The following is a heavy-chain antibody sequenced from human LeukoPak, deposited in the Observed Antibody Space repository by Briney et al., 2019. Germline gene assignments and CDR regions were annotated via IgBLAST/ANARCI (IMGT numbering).Heavy chain of an antibody. CDR1: GGSISRYY. CDR3: ARVYYSSSYDYWYFDL. CDR2: KDYSGST. J-gene: IGHJ2*01. D-gene: IGHD6-13*01. Sequence: SETLSLTCTVSGGSISRYYWSWVRQPPGKGLEWIGYKDYSGSTNYNRSLKSRVTIPVYTSKNQFSLKLSSVTAADTAVYYCARVYYSSSYDYWYFDLWGRGTLVTVSS. V-gene: IGHV4-59*01.